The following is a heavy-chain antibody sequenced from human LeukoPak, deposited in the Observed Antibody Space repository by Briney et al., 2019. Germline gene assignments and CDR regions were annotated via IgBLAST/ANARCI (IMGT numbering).Heavy chain of an antibody. Sequence: SGGSLRLSCAASGFTFDDYAMHWVRQAPGKGLEWVSAISGSGGSTYYADSVKGRFTISRDNSKNTLYLQMNSLRAEDTAVYYCAKVLELGKSAAASLPPNDYWGQGTLVTVSS. J-gene: IGHJ4*02. CDR1: GFTFDDYA. V-gene: IGHV3-23*01. CDR3: AKVLELGKSAAASLPPNDY. D-gene: IGHD6-13*01. CDR2: ISGSGGST.